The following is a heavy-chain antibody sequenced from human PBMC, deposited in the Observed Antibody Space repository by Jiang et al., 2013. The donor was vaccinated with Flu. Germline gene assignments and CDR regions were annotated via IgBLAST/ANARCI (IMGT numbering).Heavy chain of an antibody. J-gene: IGHJ4*02. V-gene: IGHV2-70*12. CDR1: GFSLSTSGMC. CDR3: AHRVPSYYYDSSGYDY. CDR2: IDWDDDK. Sequence: KPTQTLTLTCTFSGFSLSTSGMCVSWIRQPPGKALEWLARIDWDDDKYYSTSLKSRLTITKDTSKNQVVLTMTNMDPVDTATYYCAHRVPSYYYDSSGYDYWGQGTLVTVSS. D-gene: IGHD3-22*01.